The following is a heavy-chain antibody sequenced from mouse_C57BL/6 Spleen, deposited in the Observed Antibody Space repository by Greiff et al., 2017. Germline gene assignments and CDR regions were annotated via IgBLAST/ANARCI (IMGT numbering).Heavy chain of an antibody. CDR2: INYDGSST. V-gene: IGHV5-16*01. CDR1: GFTFSDYY. J-gene: IGHJ1*03. CDR3: ARDRRYFDV. Sequence: EVQLVESEGGLVQPGSSMKLSCTASGFTFSDYYMAWVRQVPEKGLEWVANINYDGSSTYYLDSLKSRFIISRDNAKNMLYLQMSSLKSEDTATYYCARDRRYFDVWGTGTTVTVSS.